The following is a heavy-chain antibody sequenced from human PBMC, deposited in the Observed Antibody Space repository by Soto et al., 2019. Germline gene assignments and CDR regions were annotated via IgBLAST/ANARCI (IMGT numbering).Heavy chain of an antibody. CDR3: ATQYYDFWSGYYGAWFDP. CDR2: IYYSGST. V-gene: IGHV4-39*01. J-gene: IGHJ5*02. CDR1: GGSISSSSYY. Sequence: SETLSLTCTVSGGSISSSSYYWGWIRQPPGKGLEWIGSIYYSGSTYYNPSLKSRVTISVDTSKNQFSLKLSSVTAADTAVYYCATQYYDFWSGYYGAWFDPWGQGTLVTVSS. D-gene: IGHD3-3*01.